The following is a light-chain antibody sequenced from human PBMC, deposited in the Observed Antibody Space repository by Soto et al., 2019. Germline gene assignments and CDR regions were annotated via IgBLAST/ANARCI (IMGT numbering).Light chain of an antibody. CDR2: KAS. V-gene: IGKV1-5*03. J-gene: IGKJ4*01. Sequence: DIQMTQSPSTLSASVGDRVTITCRASQSISSWLAWYQQKPGKAPNLLIYKASSLESGVPSRFSGSGSGTEFTLTISSPQPDDFETYYCQQYNSYPLTFGGGTKVEIK. CDR1: QSISSW. CDR3: QQYNSYPLT.